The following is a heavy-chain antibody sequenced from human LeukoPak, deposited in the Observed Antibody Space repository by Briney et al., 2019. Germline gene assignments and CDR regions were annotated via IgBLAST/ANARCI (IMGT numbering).Heavy chain of an antibody. Sequence: VASVKVSCKASGYTFTGYYMHWVRQAPGQGLEWMGWINPNSGNTGYAQKFQGRVTMTRNTSISTAYMELSSLRSEDTAVYYCARGQNDVLRFLEWLPGVYYYYGMDVWGQGTTVTVSS. CDR2: INPNSGNT. CDR1: GYTFTGYY. V-gene: IGHV1-8*02. CDR3: ARGQNDVLRFLEWLPGVYYYYGMDV. J-gene: IGHJ6*02. D-gene: IGHD3-3*01.